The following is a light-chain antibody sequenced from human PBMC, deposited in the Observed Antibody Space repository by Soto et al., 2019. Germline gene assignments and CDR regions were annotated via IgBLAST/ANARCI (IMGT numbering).Light chain of an antibody. CDR3: SSYSRTSFYV. CDR1: SSDVGGYIY. Sequence: QSVLTQPASVSGSPGQSITISCTGTSSDVGGYIYVSWYQQHPGKAPKLMIYEVSNRPPGVSNRFSGSKSGNTASLTISGLQAEDEADYYCSSYSRTSFYVFGTGTKVTVL. V-gene: IGLV2-14*01. J-gene: IGLJ1*01. CDR2: EVS.